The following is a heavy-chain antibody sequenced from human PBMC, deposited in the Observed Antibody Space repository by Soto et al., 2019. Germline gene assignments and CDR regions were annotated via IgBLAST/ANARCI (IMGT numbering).Heavy chain of an antibody. CDR3: ARGERYYYDSSGYLGFDY. CDR2: IDAGNGNT. J-gene: IGHJ4*02. D-gene: IGHD3-22*01. Sequence: ASVKVSCKASGYTFTNYAMHWVRQAPGQRLEWMGWIDAGNGNTKYSQKFQGRVTITRDTSASTAYMELSSLRSEDTAVYYCARGERYYYDSSGYLGFDYWGQGTLVTVSS. CDR1: GYTFTNYA. V-gene: IGHV1-3*01.